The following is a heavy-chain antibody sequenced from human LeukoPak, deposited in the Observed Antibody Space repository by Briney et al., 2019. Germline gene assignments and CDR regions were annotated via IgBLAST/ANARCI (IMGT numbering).Heavy chain of an antibody. CDR1: GGSISSGGYY. CDR2: IYYSGST. D-gene: IGHD3-10*01. CDR3: ARAGMVRGVDY. Sequence: PSQTLSLTCTVSGGSISSGGYYWSWIRQHPGKGLEWIGYIYYSGSTYYNPSLKSRVTISVDTSKNQFSLKLSSVTAADTAVYYCARAGMVRGVDYWGQGTLVTVSS. J-gene: IGHJ4*02. V-gene: IGHV4-31*03.